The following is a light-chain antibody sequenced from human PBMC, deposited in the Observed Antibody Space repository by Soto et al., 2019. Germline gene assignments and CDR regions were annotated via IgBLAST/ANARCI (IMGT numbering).Light chain of an antibody. CDR2: DVS. CDR1: SSDVGGYNY. V-gene: IGLV2-11*01. J-gene: IGLJ1*01. CDR3: CSYAGSYTHV. Sequence: QSALTQPRSVSGSPGQSVTISCTGTSSDVGGYNYVSWYQQHPGKAPKLMIYDVSKRPSGVPDRFSGSKSGNTASLTISGLQAEDEADYYCCSYAGSYTHVFGLGTKVTVL.